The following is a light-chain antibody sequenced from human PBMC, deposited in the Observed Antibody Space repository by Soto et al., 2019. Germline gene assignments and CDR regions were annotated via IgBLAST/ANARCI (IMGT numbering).Light chain of an antibody. Sequence: EIVMTPSPATLSVSPGETATLSCRASQSVSSNLAWYQQKPGQAPRLLIYGASTRATGIPARFSGSGSGTEFTLTISSLQSEDFAVYYCQNYGSPVTFGQGTRLEIK. V-gene: IGKV3-15*01. CDR3: QNYGSPVT. CDR2: GAS. CDR1: QSVSSN. J-gene: IGKJ5*01.